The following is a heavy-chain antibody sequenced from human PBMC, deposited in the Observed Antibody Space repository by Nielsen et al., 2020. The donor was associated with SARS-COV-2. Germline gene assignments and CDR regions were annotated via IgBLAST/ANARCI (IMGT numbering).Heavy chain of an antibody. CDR3: AGDGGGGYDIREGLDY. V-gene: IGHV3-30*04. Sequence: GESLKISCAASDFAFTQYAMHWVRQAPGKGLEWVAVISYDGTNRDYADSVTGRFTISRDNSKGTVSLHMNSLRAEDTAIYYCAGDGGGGYDIREGLDYWGQGTQVTVSS. CDR1: DFAFTQYA. D-gene: IGHD3-22*01. J-gene: IGHJ4*02. CDR2: ISYDGTNR.